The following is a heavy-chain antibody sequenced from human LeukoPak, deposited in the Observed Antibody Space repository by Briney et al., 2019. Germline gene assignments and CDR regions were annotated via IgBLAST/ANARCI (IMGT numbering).Heavy chain of an antibody. D-gene: IGHD4-23*01. Sequence: PSETLSLTWAVYGGSFSGYYWSWIRQPPGKGLEWIGEINHSGSTNYNPSLKSRVTISVDTPKNQFSLKLSSVTAADTAVYYCAREFGGNHYYYYGMDVWGQGTTVTVSS. V-gene: IGHV4-34*01. J-gene: IGHJ6*02. CDR1: GGSFSGYY. CDR2: INHSGST. CDR3: AREFGGNHYYYYGMDV.